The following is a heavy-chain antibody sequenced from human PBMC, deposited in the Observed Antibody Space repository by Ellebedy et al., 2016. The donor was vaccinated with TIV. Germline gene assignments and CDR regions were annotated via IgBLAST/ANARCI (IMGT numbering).Heavy chain of an antibody. CDR1: RYTFTRYY. CDR2: INPSGGRT. V-gene: IGHV1-46*01. CDR3: ARVGDGSDY. J-gene: IGHJ4*02. Sequence: AASVTVSCKASRYTFTRYYIHWVRQPPGQGFEYMGIINPSGGRTSYAQKFQGRVTMTRDTSTSTFYMALSSLRSEDTAVYYCARVGDGSDYWGQGTLVAVSS. D-gene: IGHD2-15*01.